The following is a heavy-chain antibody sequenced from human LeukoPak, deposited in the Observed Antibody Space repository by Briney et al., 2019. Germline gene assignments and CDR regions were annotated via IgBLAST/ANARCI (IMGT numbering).Heavy chain of an antibody. J-gene: IGHJ4*02. CDR1: GYTFASYD. V-gene: IGHV1-8*03. CDR2: MNPNSGNT. CDR3: ARGPHSRSWPDIPRDY. D-gene: IGHD1-26*01. Sequence: ASVKVSCKASGYTFASYDINWVRQATGQGLEWMGWMNPNSGNTGYAQKFQGRVTITRNTSISTAYMELSSLRSEDTAVYYCARGPHSRSWPDIPRDYWGQGTLVTVSS.